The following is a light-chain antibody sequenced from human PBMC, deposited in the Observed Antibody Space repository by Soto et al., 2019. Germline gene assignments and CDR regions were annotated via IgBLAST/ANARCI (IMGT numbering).Light chain of an antibody. J-gene: IGKJ4*01. CDR1: ESISSW. CDR3: QQVKTYPRT. CDR2: AAS. Sequence: DIPMTQSPSTLSASVGDRVTITCRASESISSWLAWYQQKPGKAPRLLIYAASRLGSGVPSRFSGRKSGTQFTLTIDSLQPEDFATYYCQQVKTYPRTFGGGTKVDIK. V-gene: IGKV1-5*01.